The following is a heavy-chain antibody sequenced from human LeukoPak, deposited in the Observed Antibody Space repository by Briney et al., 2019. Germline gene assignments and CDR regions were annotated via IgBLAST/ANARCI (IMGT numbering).Heavy chain of an antibody. CDR1: GFTFSSYA. Sequence: GGSLRLSCAASGFTFSSYAMHWVRQAPGKGLEWVAVISYDGSNKYYADSVKGRFTISRDNSKNTLYLQMNSLRAEDTAVYYCAKDAMYGSGMYYFDYWGQGTLVTVSS. CDR2: ISYDGSNK. CDR3: AKDAMYGSGMYYFDY. D-gene: IGHD3-10*01. V-gene: IGHV3-30*04. J-gene: IGHJ4*02.